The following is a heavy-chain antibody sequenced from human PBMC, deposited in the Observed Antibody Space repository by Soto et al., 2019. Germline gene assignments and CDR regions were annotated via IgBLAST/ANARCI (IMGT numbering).Heavy chain of an antibody. Sequence: GGSLRLSCAASGFTFSSYSMNWVRQAPGKGLEWVSYISSSSTIYYADSVKGRFTISRDNAKNSLYLQMNSLRAEDTAVYYCARVGATIPHYDYYYMDVWGKGTTVTVSS. CDR2: ISSSSTI. CDR1: GFTFSSYS. J-gene: IGHJ6*03. V-gene: IGHV3-48*01. D-gene: IGHD5-12*01. CDR3: ARVGATIPHYDYYYMDV.